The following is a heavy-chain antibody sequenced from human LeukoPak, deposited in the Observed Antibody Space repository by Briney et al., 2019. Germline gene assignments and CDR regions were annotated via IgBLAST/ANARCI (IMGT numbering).Heavy chain of an antibody. CDR1: GFSFTTYW. V-gene: IGHV5-51*01. Sequence: GESLKISCKGSGFSFTTYWIGWVRQMPGKGLEWMGIIYPGDSDTRYSPSFQGQVTISADKSISTAYLQWSSLKASDTAMYYCARRGYSYAENFDYWGQGTLVTVSS. J-gene: IGHJ4*02. CDR3: ARRGYSYAENFDY. CDR2: IYPGDSDT. D-gene: IGHD5-18*01.